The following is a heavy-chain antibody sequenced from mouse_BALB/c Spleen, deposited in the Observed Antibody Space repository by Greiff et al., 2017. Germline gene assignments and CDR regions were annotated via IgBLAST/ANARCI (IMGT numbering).Heavy chain of an antibody. CDR3: ARGDYGWFAY. CDR1: GFNIKDYY. D-gene: IGHD2-4*01. J-gene: IGHJ3*01. V-gene: IGHV14-1*02. Sequence: VQLKQSGAELVRPGALVKLSCQASGFNIKDYYMHWVKQRPEQGLAWIGWIDPENGNTIYDPKFQGKASITADTSSNTAYLQLSSLTSEDTAVYYCARGDYGWFAYWGQGTLVTVSA. CDR2: IDPENGNT.